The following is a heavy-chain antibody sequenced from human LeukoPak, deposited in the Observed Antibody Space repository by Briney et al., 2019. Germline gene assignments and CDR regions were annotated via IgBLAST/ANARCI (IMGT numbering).Heavy chain of an antibody. V-gene: IGHV5-51*01. CDR3: ARSSPHCSSTSCPFDY. CDR2: IYPGDSDT. J-gene: IGHJ4*02. CDR1: GSSFTSYW. Sequence: GESLKISCKGSGSSFTSYWIGWVRQMPGKGLEWMGIIYPGDSDTRYSPSFQGQVTISADKSISTAYLQWSSLKASDTAMYYCARSSPHCSSTSCPFDYWGQGTLVTVSS. D-gene: IGHD2-2*01.